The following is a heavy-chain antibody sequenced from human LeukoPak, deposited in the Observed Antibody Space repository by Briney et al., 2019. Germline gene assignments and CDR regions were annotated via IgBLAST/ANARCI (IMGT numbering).Heavy chain of an antibody. J-gene: IGHJ6*02. CDR2: IRPNSGGT. CDR1: GYTFTGYY. Sequence: GASLKVSSTTSGYTFTGYYLHWVRQAPGQGLEWMGWIRPNSGGTKNAQKFQGRVTMTRDTSISTAYMELNRLTSDDTAVYYCATYSNSTLQYYYGLDVWGQGTTVTVSS. CDR3: ATYSNSTLQYYYGLDV. V-gene: IGHV1-2*02. D-gene: IGHD6-6*01.